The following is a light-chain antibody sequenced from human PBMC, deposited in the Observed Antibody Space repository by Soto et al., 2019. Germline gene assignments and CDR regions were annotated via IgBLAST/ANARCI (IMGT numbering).Light chain of an antibody. CDR1: SSDVDGYNY. CDR2: DVS. V-gene: IGLV2-14*03. J-gene: IGLJ1*01. CDR3: SSYTTSNTRQIV. Sequence: QSVLTQPASVSGSPGQSITISCTGTSSDVDGYNYVSWYQHHPGKAPKLMIYDVSNRPSGISNRFSGSKSGNTASLTISGLQPEDEGDYYCSSYTTSNTRQIVFGTGTKVTVL.